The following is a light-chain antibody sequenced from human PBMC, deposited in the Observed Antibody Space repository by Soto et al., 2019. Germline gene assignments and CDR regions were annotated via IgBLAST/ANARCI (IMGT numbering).Light chain of an antibody. Sequence: EIVLTQSPATLSLSPGDRATLSCGASQSVSNNYLAWYQQKPGLAPRLLIYDASYMANGIPDRFSGSGSGTDFTLTISRLEPEDFVVYYCQQYGSSSWTFGQGTKVEIK. J-gene: IGKJ1*01. CDR3: QQYGSSSWT. CDR1: QSVSNNY. V-gene: IGKV3D-20*01. CDR2: DAS.